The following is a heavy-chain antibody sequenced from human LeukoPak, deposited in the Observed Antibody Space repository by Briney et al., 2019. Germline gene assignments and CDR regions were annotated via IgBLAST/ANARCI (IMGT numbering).Heavy chain of an antibody. Sequence: GGSLRLSCAASGFTFSDYYMSWIRQAPGKGLEWVSYISSSGTTIYYADSVKGRFTISRDNAKNSLYLQMNSPRAEDTAVYYCARVRGYYDSNGYYAATFYFDYWGQGTLVTVSS. V-gene: IGHV3-11*04. D-gene: IGHD3-22*01. CDR1: GFTFSDYY. CDR3: ARVRGYYDSNGYYAATFYFDY. J-gene: IGHJ4*02. CDR2: ISSSGTTI.